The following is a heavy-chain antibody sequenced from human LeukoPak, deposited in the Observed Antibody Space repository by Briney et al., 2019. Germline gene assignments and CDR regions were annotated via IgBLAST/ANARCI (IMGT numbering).Heavy chain of an antibody. V-gene: IGHV4-39*01. Sequence: PSETLSLTCTVSGGSISCSSYYWRWIRQPPGKGLEWMGSIYYSGRTYYNPSLKSRVTISVDTSKNQFSLKLSSVTAADTAVYYCARQERSDYYYGSGSYYGQGYFDYWGQGTLVTVSS. CDR2: IYYSGRT. J-gene: IGHJ4*02. CDR1: GGSISCSSYY. CDR3: ARQERSDYYYGSGSYYGQGYFDY. D-gene: IGHD3-10*01.